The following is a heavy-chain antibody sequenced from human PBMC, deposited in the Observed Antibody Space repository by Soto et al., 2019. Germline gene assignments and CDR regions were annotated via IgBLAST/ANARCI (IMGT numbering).Heavy chain of an antibody. D-gene: IGHD2-21*02. CDR2: IWYDGSNK. V-gene: IGHV3-33*01. CDR3: AREVDLAYCGGDCHQGFDY. CDR1: GFTFSSYG. J-gene: IGHJ4*02. Sequence: GGSLRLSCAASGFTFSSYGMHWVRQAPGKGLEWVAVIWYDGSNKYYADSVKGRFTISRDNSKNTLYLQMNSLRAEDTAVYYCAREVDLAYCGGDCHQGFDYWGQGTLVTVSS.